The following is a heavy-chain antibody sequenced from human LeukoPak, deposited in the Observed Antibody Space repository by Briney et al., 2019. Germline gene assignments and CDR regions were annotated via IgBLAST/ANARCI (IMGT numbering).Heavy chain of an antibody. V-gene: IGHV3-33*08. J-gene: IGHJ4*02. Sequence: GRSLRLSCAASGFTFSSYGMHWVRQAPGKGLEWVAVIWYDGSNKYYADSVKGRFTISRDNSKNTLYLQMNSLRAEDTAVYYCARKNKNCSSTSCYVDYWGQGTLVTVSS. D-gene: IGHD2-2*01. CDR1: GFTFSSYG. CDR2: IWYDGSNK. CDR3: ARKNKNCSSTSCYVDY.